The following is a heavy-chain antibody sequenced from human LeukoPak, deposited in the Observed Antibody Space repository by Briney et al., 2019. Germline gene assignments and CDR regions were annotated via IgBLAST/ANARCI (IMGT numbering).Heavy chain of an antibody. CDR1: GRSISRYY. CDR2: NYYSGST. V-gene: IGHV4-59*01. CDR3: ARESGGGYDHDAFDI. J-gene: IGHJ3*02. D-gene: IGHD5-12*01. Sequence: SVTLSLTCTVSGRSISRYYWSWIRQPPGKALEWIGYNYYSGSTNYNPSLKSRVTIAVDTSKNQFSLKLSSVTAADTAVYYCARESGGGYDHDAFDIWGQGTMVTVSS.